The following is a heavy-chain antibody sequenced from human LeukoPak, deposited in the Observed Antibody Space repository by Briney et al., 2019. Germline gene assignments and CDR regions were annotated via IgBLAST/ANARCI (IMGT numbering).Heavy chain of an antibody. J-gene: IGHJ5*02. CDR1: GFTVSSNY. V-gene: IGHV3-53*01. CDR2: IYSGGST. Sequence: PGGSLRLSCAASGFTVSSNYMSWVRQAPGKGLEWVSVIYSGGSTYYADSVKGRFTISRDNSKNTLYLQMNSLRAEDTAVYYCARGNYDFWSGYSNWFDPWGQGTLVTVSS. CDR3: ARGNYDFWSGYSNWFDP. D-gene: IGHD3-3*01.